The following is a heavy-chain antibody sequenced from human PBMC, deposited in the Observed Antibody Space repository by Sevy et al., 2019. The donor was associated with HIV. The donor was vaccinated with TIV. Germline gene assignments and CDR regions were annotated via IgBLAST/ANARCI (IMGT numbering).Heavy chain of an antibody. J-gene: IGHJ6*03. CDR3: VKDRDPDGDYYYYYYMDV. V-gene: IGHV3-30*18. Sequence: GGSLRLSCAASGFTFSSYGMHWVRQAPGKGLEWVAVISYDGSNKYYADSVKGRFTISRDNSKNTLYLQMNSLRAEDTAVYYCVKDRDPDGDYYYYYYMDVWGKGTTVTVSS. D-gene: IGHD3-10*01. CDR2: ISYDGSNK. CDR1: GFTFSSYG.